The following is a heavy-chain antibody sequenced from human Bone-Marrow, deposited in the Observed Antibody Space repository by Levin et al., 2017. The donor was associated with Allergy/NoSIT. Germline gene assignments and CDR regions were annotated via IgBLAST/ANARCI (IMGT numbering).Heavy chain of an antibody. CDR3: ARDGLYCSSTSCYTPLYYYYYGMDV. CDR1: GFTFSSYG. CDR2: IWYDGSNK. D-gene: IGHD2-2*02. V-gene: IGHV3-33*01. J-gene: IGHJ6*02. Sequence: GGSLRLSCAASGFTFSSYGMHWVRQAPGKGLEWVAVIWYDGSNKYYADSVKGRFTISRDNSKNTLYLQMNSLRAEDTAVYYCARDGLYCSSTSCYTPLYYYYYGMDVWGQGTTVTVSS.